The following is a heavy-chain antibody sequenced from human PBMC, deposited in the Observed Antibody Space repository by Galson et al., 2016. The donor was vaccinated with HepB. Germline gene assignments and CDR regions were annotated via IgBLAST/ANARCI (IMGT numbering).Heavy chain of an antibody. Sequence: SLRLSCAASGFTFSNYAMHWVRQAPGKGLEYVSAISSNGDSTYYADSVKGRFTISRDNSKNTLYVQMSSLRAEDTAVYYCLKGFCSSTSCYRALPLPSWGKGPLVPGPS. D-gene: IGHD2-2*02. V-gene: IGHV3-64*05. J-gene: IGHJ5*02. CDR1: GFTFSNYA. CDR3: LKGFCSSTSCYRALPLPS. CDR2: ISSNGDST.